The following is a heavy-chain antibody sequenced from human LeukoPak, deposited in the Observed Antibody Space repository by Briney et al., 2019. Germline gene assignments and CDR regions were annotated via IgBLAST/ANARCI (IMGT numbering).Heavy chain of an antibody. J-gene: IGHJ4*02. V-gene: IGHV1-8*01. Sequence: ASVKVSCKASGYTFTSYDINWVRQATGQGLEWMGWMDPNSDNAGFALKFQGRVTMTRNTPISTASMELSSLRSDDTAVYYCARGLLTQRDGYKTLYYWGQGSLVTVSS. D-gene: IGHD5-24*01. CDR1: GYTFTSYD. CDR2: MDPNSDNA. CDR3: ARGLLTQRDGYKTLYY.